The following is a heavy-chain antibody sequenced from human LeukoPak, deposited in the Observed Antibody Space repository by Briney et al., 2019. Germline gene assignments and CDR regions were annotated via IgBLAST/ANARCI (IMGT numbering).Heavy chain of an antibody. J-gene: IGHJ4*02. Sequence: SETLSLTCTVSGGSISSYYWSWIRPPPGKGLEWIGYIYYSGSTNYNPSLKSRVTISVDTSKNQFSLKLSSVTAADTAVYYCAREAPLGEYGDYVTDYWGQGTLVTVSS. CDR3: AREAPLGEYGDYVTDY. D-gene: IGHD4-17*01. CDR2: IYYSGST. CDR1: GGSISSYY. V-gene: IGHV4-59*01.